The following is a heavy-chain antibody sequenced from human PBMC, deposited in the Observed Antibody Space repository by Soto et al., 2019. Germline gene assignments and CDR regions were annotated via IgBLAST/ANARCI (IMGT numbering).Heavy chain of an antibody. V-gene: IGHV1-69*13. CDR3: ARSGRKPYNWFDP. J-gene: IGHJ5*02. Sequence: GASVKVSCKASGGTFSSYAISWVRQAPGQGLEWMGGIIPIFGTANYAQKFQGRVTITADESTSTAYMELSRLRSDDTAVYYCARSGRKPYNWFDPWGQGTLVTVSS. CDR1: GGTFSSYA. CDR2: IIPIFGTA.